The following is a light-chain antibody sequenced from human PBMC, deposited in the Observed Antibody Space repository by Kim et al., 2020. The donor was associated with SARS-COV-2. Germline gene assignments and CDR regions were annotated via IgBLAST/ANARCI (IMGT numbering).Light chain of an antibody. CDR3: TSYGSNSVYWV. V-gene: IGLV2-14*01. CDR1: TSDICDYNS. J-gene: IGLJ3*02. Sequence: QSALTHPASVSGSPGQSITISCTGSTSDICDYNSVSWYQRSPGKAPKYILYDVIKWPSGVSSRLSGYKSVNTASLTISALQADDEAEYHNTSYGSNSVYWVFGGGTQLTVL. CDR2: DVI.